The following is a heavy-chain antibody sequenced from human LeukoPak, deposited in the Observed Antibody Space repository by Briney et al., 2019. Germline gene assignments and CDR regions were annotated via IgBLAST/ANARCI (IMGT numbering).Heavy chain of an antibody. Sequence: ASVKVSCKASGYTFTSYDINWVRRATGQGLEWMGWINPNSGGTNYAQKFQGRVTMTRDTSISTAYMELSRLRSDDTAVYYCAREYYDFWSGYYKGSWFDPWGQGTLVTVSS. J-gene: IGHJ5*02. D-gene: IGHD3-3*01. CDR1: GYTFTSYD. CDR3: AREYYDFWSGYYKGSWFDP. V-gene: IGHV1-2*02. CDR2: INPNSGGT.